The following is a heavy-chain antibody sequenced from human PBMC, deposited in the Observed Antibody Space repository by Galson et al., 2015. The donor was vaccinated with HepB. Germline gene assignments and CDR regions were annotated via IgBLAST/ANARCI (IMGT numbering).Heavy chain of an antibody. V-gene: IGHV1-69*13. CDR3: ARGRGAVDWFDP. D-gene: IGHD4-23*01. J-gene: IGHJ5*02. Sequence: SVKVSCKASGGTFSRYAISWVRQAPGQGLEWMGGIIPIFGTANYAQKFQGRVTITADESTSTAYMELSSLRSEDTAVYYCARGRGAVDWFDPWGQGTLVTVSS. CDR2: IIPIFGTA. CDR1: GGTFSRYA.